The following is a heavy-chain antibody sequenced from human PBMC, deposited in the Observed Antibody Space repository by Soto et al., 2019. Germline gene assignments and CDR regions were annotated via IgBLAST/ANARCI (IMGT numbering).Heavy chain of an antibody. CDR3: ARSSSRSGRPYYYGMDV. CDR2: ISAYNRNT. V-gene: IGHV1-18*01. J-gene: IGHJ6*02. Sequence: QVQLVQSGAEVKKPGASVKVSCTASGYTFTSYGITWVRQAPGQELERMGWISAYNRNTNYTQKLQDRGTMTADTATSTASMDLRSLRSDDTAVYYCARSSSRSGRPYYYGMDVWGQGATVNVS. D-gene: IGHD3-10*01. CDR1: GYTFTSYG.